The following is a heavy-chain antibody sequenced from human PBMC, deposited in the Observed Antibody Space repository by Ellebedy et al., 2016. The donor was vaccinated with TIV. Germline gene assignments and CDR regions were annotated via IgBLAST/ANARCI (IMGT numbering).Heavy chain of an antibody. D-gene: IGHD3-16*01. V-gene: IGHV4-39*07. J-gene: IGHJ4*02. CDR3: AAQSRDYVWDGDY. CDR2: VYYGGST. CDR1: GASFSSSTYY. Sequence: SETLSLTCAVSGASFSSSTYYWGWIRQPPGTVLEWIGSVYYGGSTYYNPSLRSRLTISIDTSKNQFSLKVKSVTAADTAVYYCAAQSRDYVWDGDYWGQGALVTVSS.